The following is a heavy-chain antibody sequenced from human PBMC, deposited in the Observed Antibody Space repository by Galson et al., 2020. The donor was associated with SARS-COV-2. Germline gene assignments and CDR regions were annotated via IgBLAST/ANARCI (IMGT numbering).Heavy chain of an antibody. J-gene: IGHJ3*02. D-gene: IGHD2-2*01. CDR1: GFMFNNFA. V-gene: IGHV3-30*03. CDR3: ARGDIVGPDGRRASDI. CDR2: ISFDGTTE. Sequence: TGGSLRLSCAASGFMFNNFAMHWVRQAPGKGLEWVAIISFDGTTEYEDSVKGRFTISRDTSKNTLFLQMNTLRPEDTAVYHCARGDIVGPDGRRASDIGGQGTVVAVSS.